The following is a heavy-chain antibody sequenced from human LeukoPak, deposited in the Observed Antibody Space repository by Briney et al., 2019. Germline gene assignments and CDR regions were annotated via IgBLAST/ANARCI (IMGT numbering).Heavy chain of an antibody. Sequence: PGGSLRLSCAASGFTFSDYYMSWIRQAPGKGLEWVSSISSSGSTIYYADSVKGRFTISRDNPKNTLYLQMNSLRPEDTAVYYCAKEPRGYSLSFDIWGQGIMVTVSS. V-gene: IGHV3-11*01. CDR2: ISSSGSTI. CDR3: AKEPRGYSLSFDI. CDR1: GFTFSDYY. J-gene: IGHJ3*02. D-gene: IGHD5-18*01.